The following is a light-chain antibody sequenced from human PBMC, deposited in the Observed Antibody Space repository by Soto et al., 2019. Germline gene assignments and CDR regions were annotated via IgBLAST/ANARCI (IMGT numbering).Light chain of an antibody. CDR3: SSYASSTAYV. CDR2: EVS. Sequence: QSALTRPASVSGSPGQSITISCTGTSSDVGGYNYVSWYQLHPGKAPKLMVYEVSYRPSGVSSRFSGSKSANTASLTISGLQAEDEADYYCSSYASSTAYVFGTGTKVTVL. CDR1: SSDVGGYNY. J-gene: IGLJ1*01. V-gene: IGLV2-14*01.